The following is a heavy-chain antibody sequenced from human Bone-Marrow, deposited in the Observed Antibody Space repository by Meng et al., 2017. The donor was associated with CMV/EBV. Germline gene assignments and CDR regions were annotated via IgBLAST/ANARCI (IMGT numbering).Heavy chain of an antibody. D-gene: IGHD2-2*01. J-gene: IGHJ4*02. CDR1: GLTVNGNY. V-gene: IGHV3-53*03. CDR2: FYSGGST. CDR3: AGGGTYCSSSTCYSS. Sequence: GGSLRLSCAASGLTVNGNYMSWVRQAPGRGLEWVSVFYSGGSTYYADSVKGRFNISRDNSENILYLQMGGLRAEDTAIYWCAGGGTYCSSSTCYSSWGQGTLVTVSS.